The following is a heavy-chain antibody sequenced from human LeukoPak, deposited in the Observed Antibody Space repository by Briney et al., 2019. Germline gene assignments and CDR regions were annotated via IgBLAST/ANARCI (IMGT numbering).Heavy chain of an antibody. D-gene: IGHD4-17*01. Sequence: ASVKVSCKVSGYTLTELSMHWVRQAPGKGLEWRGGFDPEDGETIYAQKFQGRVTMTEDTSTDTAYMELSSLRSEDTAVYYCATDHDDYGDYWFDPWGQGTLVTVSS. CDR3: ATDHDDYGDYWFDP. J-gene: IGHJ5*02. V-gene: IGHV1-24*01. CDR2: FDPEDGET. CDR1: GYTLTELS.